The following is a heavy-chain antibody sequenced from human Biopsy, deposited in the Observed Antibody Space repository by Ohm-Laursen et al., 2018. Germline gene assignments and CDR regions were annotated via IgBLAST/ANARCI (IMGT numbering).Heavy chain of an antibody. CDR2: INTYNGNT. D-gene: IGHD5-24*01. CDR3: ARERGGYKRTDY. J-gene: IGHJ4*02. CDR1: GYTFTSYG. Sequence: SVKVSCNASGYTFTSYGISWVRQAPGQGLEWMGWINTYNGNTNYAQNLHGRVTMTTDTSTSTAYMELRSLRSDDTAVYYCARERGGYKRTDYWGQGTLVTVSS. V-gene: IGHV1-18*01.